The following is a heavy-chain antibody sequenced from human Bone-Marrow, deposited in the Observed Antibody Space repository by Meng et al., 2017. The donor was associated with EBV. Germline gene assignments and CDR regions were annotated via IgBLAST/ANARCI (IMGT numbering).Heavy chain of an antibody. CDR3: ASGLYRSSSGGLFDY. J-gene: IGHJ4*02. Sequence: GAGPGRVKPSEPLPPPCTVSGGSISSSSYYWGWIRQPPGQGLEWIASIYYNGSTYYNPSLKSRVTISVDRSKNQFSLKLSSVTAADTAVYYCASGLYRSSSGGLFDYWGQGTLVTVSS. V-gene: IGHV4-39*01. D-gene: IGHD6-6*01. CDR1: GGSISSSSYY. CDR2: IYYNGST.